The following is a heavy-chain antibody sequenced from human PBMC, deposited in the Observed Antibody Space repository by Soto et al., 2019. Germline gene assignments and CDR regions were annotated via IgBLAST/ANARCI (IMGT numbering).Heavy chain of an antibody. CDR2: ISGYNGDT. Sequence: QDPLVQSGAEVRKPGASVKVSCKASGYIFTNYGITWVRQAPGQGLECVGWISGYNGDTKYAQNLQGRVTLTTDKSTGTAYMELKSLTFDDTAVYYCARDRPFYFFGSGRSSYYYGLDVWGQGTTVSVSS. CDR3: ARDRPFYFFGSGRSSYYYGLDV. J-gene: IGHJ6*02. CDR1: GYIFTNYG. D-gene: IGHD3-10*01. V-gene: IGHV1-18*04.